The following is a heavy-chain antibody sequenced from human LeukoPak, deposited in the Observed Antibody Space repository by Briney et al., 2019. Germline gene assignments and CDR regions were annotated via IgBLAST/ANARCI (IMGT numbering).Heavy chain of an antibody. CDR2: ISYDGSNK. CDR1: GFTFSSYG. Sequence: PGGSLRLSCAASGFTFSSYGMHWVRQAPGKGLEWVAVISYDGSNKYYADSVKGRFTISRDNSKNTLYLQMNSLRAEDTAVYYCARAPMVRGVILLSGFDYWGQGTLVTVSS. CDR3: ARAPMVRGVILLSGFDY. V-gene: IGHV3-30*03. D-gene: IGHD3-10*01. J-gene: IGHJ4*02.